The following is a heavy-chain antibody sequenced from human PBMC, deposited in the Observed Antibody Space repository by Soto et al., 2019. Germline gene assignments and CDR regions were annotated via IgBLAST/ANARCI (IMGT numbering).Heavy chain of an antibody. CDR3: ARGQIAAMVR. D-gene: IGHD5-18*01. V-gene: IGHV4-34*01. J-gene: IGHJ4*02. Sequence: QVQLQQWGAGLLKPSETLSLTCAVYGGSFSGYYWSWIRQPPGKGLEWIGEINHSGSTNYNRSLKSRVTISVDTSKNQFSLKLSSVTAADTAVYYCARGQIAAMVRWGQGTLVTVSS. CDR1: GGSFSGYY. CDR2: INHSGST.